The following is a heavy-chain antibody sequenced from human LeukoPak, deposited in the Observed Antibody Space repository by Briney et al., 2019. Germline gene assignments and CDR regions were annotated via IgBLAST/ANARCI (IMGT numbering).Heavy chain of an antibody. Sequence: SETLSLTCAVYGGSFSGYYWSWIRQPAGKGLEWVGRIYANGRTNYNPSLKSRVTMSVDTSKNQFSLRLSSVTAADTAVYYCARGRQVSTSTPLDYWGQGTLVTVSS. CDR2: IYANGRT. J-gene: IGHJ4*02. D-gene: IGHD6-6*01. CDR3: ARGRQVSTSTPLDY. CDR1: GGSFSGYY. V-gene: IGHV4-59*10.